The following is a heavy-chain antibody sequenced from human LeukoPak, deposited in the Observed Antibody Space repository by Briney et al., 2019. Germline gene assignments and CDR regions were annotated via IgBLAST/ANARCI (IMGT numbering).Heavy chain of an antibody. CDR3: ASLNWPPGDFDY. J-gene: IGHJ4*02. CDR1: RGSFSRSTYY. Sequence: SETLSLTCTVSRGSFSRSTYYWGWIRQPPGKGLEWIGSIYYRGSTYYNPSLKRRVTISVDTSNTQFSLSLTSVTAADTAVYYCASLNWPPGDFDYWGQGTLVTVSS. V-gene: IGHV4-39*01. CDR2: IYYRGST.